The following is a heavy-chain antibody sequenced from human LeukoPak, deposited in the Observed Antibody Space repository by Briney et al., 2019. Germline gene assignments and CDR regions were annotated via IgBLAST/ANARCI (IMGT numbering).Heavy chain of an antibody. Sequence: GSVKVSCKASGYTFTSYHMHWVRQAPGQGLEGMGIINPSGGRTSYAQKFQGRVTLTRDMSTSTVYMELSSLRSEDTAVYYCARAPGEGGYDSEYMDVWGKGTTVIVSS. CDR1: GYTFTSYH. D-gene: IGHD5-12*01. CDR3: ARAPGEGGYDSEYMDV. CDR2: INPSGGRT. V-gene: IGHV1-46*01. J-gene: IGHJ6*03.